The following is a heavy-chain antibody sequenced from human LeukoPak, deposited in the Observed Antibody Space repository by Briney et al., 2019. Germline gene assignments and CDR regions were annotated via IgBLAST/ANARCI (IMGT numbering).Heavy chain of an antibody. V-gene: IGHV1-69*05. J-gene: IGHJ5*02. CDR1: GGTFSSYA. CDR3: ARVVAKPGRFDP. CDR2: IIPIFGTA. D-gene: IGHD2-2*01. Sequence: SVKVSCKASGGTFSSYAISWVRQAPGQGLEWMGGIIPIFGTANYAQKFQGRVTITTDESTSTAYMELSSLGSEDTAVYYCARVVAKPGRFDPWGQGTLVTVSS.